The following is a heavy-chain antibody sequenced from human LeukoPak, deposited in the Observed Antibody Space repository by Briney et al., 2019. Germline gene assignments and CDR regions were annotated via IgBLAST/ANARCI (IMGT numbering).Heavy chain of an antibody. CDR1: GGSISSYY. J-gene: IGHJ4*02. CDR3: ARDRGITMVRGVIWLGFDY. D-gene: IGHD3-10*01. V-gene: IGHV4-59*01. Sequence: PSETLSLTCTVSGGSISSYYWSWIRQPPGKGLEWIGYIYYSGSTNYNPSLKSRVTISVDTSKNQFSLKLSSVTAADTAVYYCARDRGITMVRGVIWLGFDYWGQGTLVTVSS. CDR2: IYYSGST.